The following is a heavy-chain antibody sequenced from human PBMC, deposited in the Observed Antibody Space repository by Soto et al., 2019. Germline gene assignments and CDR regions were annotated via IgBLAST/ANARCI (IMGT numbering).Heavy chain of an antibody. CDR2: IYYSGST. V-gene: IGHV4-59*01. Sequence: SETLSLTCTVSGGSISSYYWSWIRQPPGKGLEWIGYIYYSGSTNYNPSLKSRVTISVDTPKNQFSLKLSSVTAADTAVYYCSVVVITTNYYYGMDVWGQGTTVTVSS. CDR1: GGSISSYY. D-gene: IGHD3-22*01. CDR3: SVVVITTNYYYGMDV. J-gene: IGHJ6*02.